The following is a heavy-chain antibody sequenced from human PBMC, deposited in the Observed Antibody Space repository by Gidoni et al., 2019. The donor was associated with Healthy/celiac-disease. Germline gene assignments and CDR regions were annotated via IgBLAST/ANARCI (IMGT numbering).Heavy chain of an antibody. Sequence: QLQLQESGPGLVKHSETLSLTCTVSGGSISSSSYYWGCIRQPPGKGLECLGSIYYSGSTNSNPSLKSRLTISVDTSKYQFSRKLSSVTAADTAVYYCARQEGGYFDYWGQGTLVTVSS. J-gene: IGHJ4*02. V-gene: IGHV4-39*01. D-gene: IGHD1-26*01. CDR2: IYYSGST. CDR1: GGSISSSSYY. CDR3: ARQEGGYFDY.